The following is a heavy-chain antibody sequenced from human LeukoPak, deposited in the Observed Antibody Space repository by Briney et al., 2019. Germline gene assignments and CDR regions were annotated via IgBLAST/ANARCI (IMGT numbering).Heavy chain of an antibody. CDR3: ARELDYGDYPFDY. Sequence: ASVKVSCKASGYTFTGYYMHWVRQATGQGLEWMGWMNPNSGNTGYAQKFQGRVTITRNTSISTAYMELSSLRSEDTAVYYCARELDYGDYPFDYWGQGTLVTVSS. J-gene: IGHJ4*02. CDR1: GYTFTGYY. D-gene: IGHD4-17*01. CDR2: MNPNSGNT. V-gene: IGHV1-8*03.